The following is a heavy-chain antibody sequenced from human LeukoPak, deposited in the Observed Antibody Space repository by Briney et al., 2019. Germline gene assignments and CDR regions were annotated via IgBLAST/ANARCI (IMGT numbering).Heavy chain of an antibody. CDR1: GGSISSYY. CDR2: IYYSGST. J-gene: IGHJ3*02. Sequence: SETLSFTCTVSGGSISSYYWSWIRQPPGKGLEWIGYIYYSGSTNYNPSLKSRVTISVDTSKNQFSLKLSSVTAADTAVYYCARSILAGGAFDIWGQGTMVTASS. CDR3: ARSILAGGAFDI. D-gene: IGHD2-21*01. V-gene: IGHV4-59*01.